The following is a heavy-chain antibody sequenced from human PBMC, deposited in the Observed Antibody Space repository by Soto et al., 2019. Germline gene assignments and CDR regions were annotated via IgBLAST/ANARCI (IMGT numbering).Heavy chain of an antibody. CDR2: ISGSGGST. Sequence: EVQLLESGGGLVQPGGSLRLSCAASGFTFSSYAMSWVRQAPGKGLEWVSAISGSGGSTYYADSVKGRFTISRDNAKNSLYLQMNSLRAEDTAVYYCARFYTTKVVPAAIYYYYGMDVWGQGTTVTVSS. CDR3: ARFYTTKVVPAAIYYYYGMDV. J-gene: IGHJ6*02. V-gene: IGHV3-23*01. CDR1: GFTFSSYA. D-gene: IGHD2-2*01.